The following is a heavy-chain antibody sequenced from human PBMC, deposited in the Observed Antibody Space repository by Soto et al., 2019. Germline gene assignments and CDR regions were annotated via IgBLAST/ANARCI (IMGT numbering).Heavy chain of an antibody. CDR3: ARDPSSGSADY. D-gene: IGHD3-10*01. CDR1: GVTFSCYG. V-gene: IGHV3-23*01. J-gene: IGHJ4*02. Sequence: GGSLRLSCVASGVTFSCYGLNWVRQAPGKGLEWVSTIDYSGDSTYYADSVKGRFTVSRDDSKNTLYLQMNSLRAQDTAIYYCARDPSSGSADYWGQGTPVTVSS. CDR2: IDYSGDST.